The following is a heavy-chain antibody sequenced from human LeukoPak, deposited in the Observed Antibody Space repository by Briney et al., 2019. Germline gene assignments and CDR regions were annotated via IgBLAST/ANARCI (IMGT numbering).Heavy chain of an antibody. CDR3: APDPNKWLRNY. CDR2: ISGSGSST. J-gene: IGHJ4*02. D-gene: IGHD5-12*01. Sequence: GGSLRLSYAASGFTFSSYAMSWVRQAPGKGLEWISTISGSGSSTDFADSVKGRFTISRDNSKNTLNLQMNNLRAEDTAIYYCAPDPNKWLRNYWGQGTLVTVSS. CDR1: GFTFSSYA. V-gene: IGHV3-23*01.